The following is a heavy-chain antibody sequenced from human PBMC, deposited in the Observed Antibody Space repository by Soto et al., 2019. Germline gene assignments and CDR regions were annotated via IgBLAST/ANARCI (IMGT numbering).Heavy chain of an antibody. Sequence: GASVKVSCKASGYTFTSYDINWVRQATGQGLEWMGWMNPNSGNTGYAQKFQGRVTMTRNTSISTAYMELSSLRSEDTAVYYCARDYAYYDFWSGYSRDNWFDPWGQGTRVTVSS. D-gene: IGHD3-3*01. CDR3: ARDYAYYDFWSGYSRDNWFDP. J-gene: IGHJ5*02. CDR2: MNPNSGNT. CDR1: GYTFTSYD. V-gene: IGHV1-8*01.